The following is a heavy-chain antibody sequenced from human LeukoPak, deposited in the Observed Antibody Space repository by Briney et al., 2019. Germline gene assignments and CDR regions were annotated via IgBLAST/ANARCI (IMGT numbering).Heavy chain of an antibody. D-gene: IGHD6-13*01. CDR1: GFTFSSYS. V-gene: IGHV3-21*01. CDR2: ISSSSSYI. CDR3: ARDLAAAAYFDY. Sequence: PGGSLRLSCAASGFTFSSYSMNWVRQAPGKGLEWVSSISSSSSYIYYADSVKGRFTISRDNAKNSLYLQMNSLRAEDTAVYYCARDLAAAAYFDYWGQGTLVTVFS. J-gene: IGHJ4*02.